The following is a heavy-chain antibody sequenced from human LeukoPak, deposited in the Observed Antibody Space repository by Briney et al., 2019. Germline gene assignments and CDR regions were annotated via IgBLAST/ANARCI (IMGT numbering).Heavy chain of an antibody. CDR2: IYYSGDI. J-gene: IGHJ5*02. D-gene: IGHD3-10*01. V-gene: IGHV4-59*01. CDR3: AKEGYGSGSFGWLDP. Sequence: SETLSLTCSVSGDSIIGYYWGWIRQPPGQGLEWIGHIYYSGDINYNPSLKSRVTISLDTSQSQFSLKVTSLTAADTAVYYCAKEGYGSGSFGWLDPWGQGTLVTVSS. CDR1: GDSIIGYY.